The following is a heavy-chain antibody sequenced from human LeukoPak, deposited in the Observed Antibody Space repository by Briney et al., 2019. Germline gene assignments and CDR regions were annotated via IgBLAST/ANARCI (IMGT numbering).Heavy chain of an antibody. CDR1: GGSISSGGYY. D-gene: IGHD3-22*01. Sequence: SQTLSLTCTVSGGSISSGGYYWSWIRQHPGKGLEWIGYIYYSGSTYYNPSLKSRVTISVDTSKNQFSLKLSSVTAADTAVYYCARKGGGYYDSSGYPLDYWGQGTLVTVSS. CDR3: ARKGGGYYDSSGYPLDY. CDR2: IYYSGST. V-gene: IGHV4-31*03. J-gene: IGHJ4*02.